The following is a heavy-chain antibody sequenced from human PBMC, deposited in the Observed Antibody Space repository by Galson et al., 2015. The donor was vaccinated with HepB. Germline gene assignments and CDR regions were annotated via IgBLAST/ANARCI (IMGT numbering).Heavy chain of an antibody. CDR2: VDSQKK. V-gene: IGHV1-18*01. Sequence: SVKVSCKASGYSFGHYGISWLRQAPGQGLEWMGWVDSQKKQYSQRLQARVSMTIDTSTNTAYMELRTLTSDDTAMYYCARDRGFCSGGSCHSLDNWGQGTLVTVSS. D-gene: IGHD2-15*01. CDR3: ARDRGFCSGGSCHSLDN. J-gene: IGHJ4*02. CDR1: GYSFGHYG.